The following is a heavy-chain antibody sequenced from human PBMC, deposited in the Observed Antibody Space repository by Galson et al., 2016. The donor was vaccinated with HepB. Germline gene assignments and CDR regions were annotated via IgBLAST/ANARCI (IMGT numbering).Heavy chain of an antibody. D-gene: IGHD4-11*01. V-gene: IGHV3-33*01. J-gene: IGHJ4*02. Sequence: SLRLSCAASGFTFSSYGMHWVRQAPGKGLEWVAVIWYDGSNKYYADSMKGRFTISRDNSKNTLYLQMNSLRAEDTAVYYCARDPVASSTWYYFDYWGQGTLVTVSS. CDR3: ARDPVASSTWYYFDY. CDR2: IWYDGSNK. CDR1: GFTFSSYG.